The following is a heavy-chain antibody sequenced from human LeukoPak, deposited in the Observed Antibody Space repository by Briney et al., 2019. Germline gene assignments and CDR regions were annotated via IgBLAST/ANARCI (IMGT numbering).Heavy chain of an antibody. CDR3: ATRDDYGGFEAY. V-gene: IGHV3-53*01. Sequence: GGSLRLSCSASGFSFSANYMSWVRQAPGKGLEWVSVIYNGGRTYYAESVKGRFTISRDSSKNTLYLQMTSLSGEDTAVYYRATRDDYGGFEAYWGQGTLVTVSS. J-gene: IGHJ4*02. CDR1: GFSFSANY. D-gene: IGHD4-23*01. CDR2: IYNGGRT.